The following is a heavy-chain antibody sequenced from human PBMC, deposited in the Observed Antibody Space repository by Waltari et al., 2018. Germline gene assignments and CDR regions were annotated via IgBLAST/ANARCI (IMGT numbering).Heavy chain of an antibody. CDR1: GFTFSSYA. CDR2: INDAGTP. D-gene: IGHD2-21*01. J-gene: IGHJ4*02. V-gene: IGHV3-23*01. Sequence: EVQLLESGGDLVQPGGSLRLSCAASGFTFSSYAMGWVRQAPGKRVEWVSVINDAGTPYYSDSVKGLYTISRDKSKKTLYMQMNSVRPEDTAVYFCTKDRVVATVARSYDSWGQGTLVTVSS. CDR3: TKDRVVATVARSYDS.